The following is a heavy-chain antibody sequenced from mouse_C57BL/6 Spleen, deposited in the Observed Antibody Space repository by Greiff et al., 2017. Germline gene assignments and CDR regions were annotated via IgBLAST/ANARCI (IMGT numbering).Heavy chain of an antibody. CDR3: ARGGDYDGFDY. CDR1: GFTFSSYG. J-gene: IGHJ2*01. V-gene: IGHV5-6*01. Sequence: EVKVIESGGDLVKPGGSLKLSCAASGFTFSSYGMSWVRQTPDKRLEWVATISSGGSYTYYPDSVKGRFTISRDNAKNTLYLQMSSLKSEDTAMYYCARGGDYDGFDYWGQGTTLTVSS. D-gene: IGHD2-4*01. CDR2: ISSGGSYT.